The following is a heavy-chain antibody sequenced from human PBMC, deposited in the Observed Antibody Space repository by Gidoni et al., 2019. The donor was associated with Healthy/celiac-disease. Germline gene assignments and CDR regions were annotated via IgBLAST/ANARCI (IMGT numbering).Heavy chain of an antibody. Sequence: QVQLVESGGGVVQPGRSLRLSCAASGFTFSSYGMHWVRQAPGKGLEWVAVISYDGSNKYYADSVKGRFTISRDNSKNTLYLQMNSLRAEDTAVYYCAKGGHDSGSLDFDYWGQGTLVTVSS. CDR2: ISYDGSNK. J-gene: IGHJ4*02. CDR3: AKGGHDSGSLDFDY. D-gene: IGHD1-26*01. CDR1: GFTFSSYG. V-gene: IGHV3-30*18.